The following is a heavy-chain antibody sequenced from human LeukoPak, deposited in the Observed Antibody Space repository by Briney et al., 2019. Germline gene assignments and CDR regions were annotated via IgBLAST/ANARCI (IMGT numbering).Heavy chain of an antibody. D-gene: IGHD3-16*01. CDR2: INHSGST. CDR1: GGSISSSSYY. CDR3: ARHITFGEPTPDALDI. Sequence: SETLSLTCTVSGGSISSSSYYWGWIRQPPGKGLEWIGKINHSGSTNYNPSLKSRVTISVDTSKNQFSLKLSSMTAADTAVYYCARHITFGEPTPDALDIWGQGTMVTVSS. V-gene: IGHV4-39*01. J-gene: IGHJ3*02.